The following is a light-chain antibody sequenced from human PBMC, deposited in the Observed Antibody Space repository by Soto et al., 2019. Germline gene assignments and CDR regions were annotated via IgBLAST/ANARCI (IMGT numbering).Light chain of an antibody. CDR2: EVS. CDR1: SSDVGAYKY. J-gene: IGLJ1*01. Sequence: QSVLTQPASVSGSHGQSVTISCTGTSSDVGAYKYVSWYQQHPGKAPKLMIYEVSNRPSGVSNRFSGSKSGNTASLTISGLQADDEADYYCNSYAGTITRFVFGTGTKVTVL. CDR3: NSYAGTITRFV. V-gene: IGLV2-14*01.